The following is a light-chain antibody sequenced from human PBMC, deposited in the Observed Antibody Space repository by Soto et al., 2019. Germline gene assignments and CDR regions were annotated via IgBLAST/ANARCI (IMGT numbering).Light chain of an antibody. V-gene: IGLV1-44*01. J-gene: IGLJ1*01. CDR2: TTN. Sequence: VLTQPHSASGTPGQRVTISCSGSSSNIGTSSVHWFQQLPGTAPKLLISTTNQRPSGVPERFSGSKSGTSVSLAISGLQSEDEADYYCAAWDDSLNGHVFGTGTKVTVL. CDR1: SSNIGTSS. CDR3: AAWDDSLNGHV.